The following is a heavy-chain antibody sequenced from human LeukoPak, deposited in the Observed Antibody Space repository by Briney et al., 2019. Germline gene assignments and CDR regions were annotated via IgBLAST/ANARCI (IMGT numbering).Heavy chain of an antibody. Sequence: ASVKVSCKASGYTFTGYYMHWVRQAPGQGLEWMGWINPNSGGTNYAQKSQGWVTMTRDTSISTAYMELSRLRSDDTAVYYCARESDSSGYYFDYWGQGTLVTVSS. V-gene: IGHV1-2*04. CDR3: ARESDSSGYYFDY. J-gene: IGHJ4*02. CDR2: INPNSGGT. D-gene: IGHD3-22*01. CDR1: GYTFTGYY.